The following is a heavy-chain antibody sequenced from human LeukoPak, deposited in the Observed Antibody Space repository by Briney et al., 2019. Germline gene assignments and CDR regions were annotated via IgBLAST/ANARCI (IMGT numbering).Heavy chain of an antibody. D-gene: IGHD2-21*02. CDR3: ASAYCGGDCYPNYGMDV. CDR2: MNPNSGNT. J-gene: IGHJ6*02. Sequence: ASVKVSCKASGYTFTSYDINRVRQATGQGLEWMGWMNPNSGNTGYAQKFQGRVTMTRNTSISTAYMELSSLRSEDTAVYYCASAYCGGDCYPNYGMDVWGQGTTVTVSS. V-gene: IGHV1-8*01. CDR1: GYTFTSYD.